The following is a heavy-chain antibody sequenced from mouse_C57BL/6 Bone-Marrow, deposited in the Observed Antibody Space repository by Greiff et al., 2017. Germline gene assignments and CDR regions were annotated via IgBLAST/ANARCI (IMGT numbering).Heavy chain of an antibody. V-gene: IGHV1-5*01. CDR3: TDLYVSSPAWFAY. CDR1: GYTFTSYW. Sequence: EVQLQQSGTVLARPGASVKMSCKTSGYTFTSYWMHWVKQRPGQGLEWIGAIYPGNGDTSYNQKFKGNAKLTAVTSASTAYKKLSSLTNEDSAVYYCTDLYVSSPAWFAYWGQGTLVTVSP. D-gene: IGHD1-1*01. J-gene: IGHJ3*01. CDR2: IYPGNGDT.